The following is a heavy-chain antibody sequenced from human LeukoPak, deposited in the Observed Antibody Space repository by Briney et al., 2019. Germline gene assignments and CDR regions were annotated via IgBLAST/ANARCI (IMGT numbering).Heavy chain of an antibody. D-gene: IGHD3-22*01. Sequence: SETLSLTCTVSGGSISSGRYYWSWIRHPAGNGLEWIGRIYTSGSTNYNTSLKRRVTISVDTSNIHFSLKLSSVPAAATAVYYCARDRVSSGYGFDPWGQGTLVTVSS. J-gene: IGHJ5*02. CDR3: ARDRVSSGYGFDP. CDR1: GGSISSGRYY. V-gene: IGHV4-61*02. CDR2: IYTSGST.